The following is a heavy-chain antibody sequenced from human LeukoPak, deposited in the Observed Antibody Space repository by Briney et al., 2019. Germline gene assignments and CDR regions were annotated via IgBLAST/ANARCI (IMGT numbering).Heavy chain of an antibody. V-gene: IGHV3-11*01. CDR3: ARDSLGCGGDCYTFDN. CDR2: ISAGGSLK. D-gene: IGHD2-21*02. CDR1: GFSFSGHS. J-gene: IGHJ3*02. Sequence: RGGSLRLSCAASGFSFSGHSMTRIRQAPGKGLEFISYISAGGSLKYSADSVRGRFTISRDNAGNSLYLQMNSVRAEDTAVYYCARDSLGCGGDCYTFDNWGQGILVTVSS.